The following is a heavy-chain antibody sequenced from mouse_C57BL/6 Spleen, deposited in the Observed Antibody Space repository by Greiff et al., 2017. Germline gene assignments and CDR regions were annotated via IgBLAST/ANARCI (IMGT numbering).Heavy chain of an antibody. CDR3: TRFKMCYSNCVRAMDY. Sequence: QVQLQQSGAELVRPGASVTLSCKASGYTFTDYEMHWVKQTPVHGLEWIGAIDPETGGTAYNQKFKGKAILTVDKSSSTAYMELRSLTSEDSAVYYCTRFKMCYSNCVRAMDYWGQGTSVTVSS. D-gene: IGHD2-5*01. CDR1: GYTFTDYE. V-gene: IGHV1-15*01. J-gene: IGHJ4*01. CDR2: IDPETGGT.